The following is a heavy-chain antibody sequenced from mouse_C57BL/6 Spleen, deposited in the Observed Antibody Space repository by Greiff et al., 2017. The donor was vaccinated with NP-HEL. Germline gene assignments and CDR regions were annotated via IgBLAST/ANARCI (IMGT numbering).Heavy chain of an antibody. V-gene: IGHV5-4*01. CDR3: ARDEGSLFDY. CDR2: ISDGGSYT. Sequence: VQLQQSGGGLVKPGGSLKLSCAASGFTFSSYAMSWVRQTPEKRLEWVATISDGGSYTYYPDNVKGRFTISRDNAKNNLYLQMSHLKSEDTAMYYCARDEGSLFDYWGQGTTLTVSS. J-gene: IGHJ2*01. CDR1: GFTFSSYA.